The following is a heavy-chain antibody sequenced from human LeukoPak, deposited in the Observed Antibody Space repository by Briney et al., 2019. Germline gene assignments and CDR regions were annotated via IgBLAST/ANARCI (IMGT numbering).Heavy chain of an antibody. CDR3: ARDLVTVTKGFDI. CDR1: DDSFSSHY. J-gene: IGHJ3*02. D-gene: IGHD4-17*01. Sequence: SETLSLTCAVSDDSFSSHYWTWIRQPPGKGLEWIGYISYIGSTNYSPSLKSRVTISIDTSRNQFSLRLSSVTAADTAVYYCARDLVTVTKGFDIWGQGTMVTVSS. V-gene: IGHV4-59*11. CDR2: ISYIGST.